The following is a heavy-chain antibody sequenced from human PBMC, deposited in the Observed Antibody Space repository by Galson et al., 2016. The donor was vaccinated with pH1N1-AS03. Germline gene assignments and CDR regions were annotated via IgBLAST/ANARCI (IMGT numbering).Heavy chain of an antibody. CDR3: AKEGSGSVSKFAFDI. J-gene: IGHJ3*02. V-gene: IGHV3-30*18. Sequence: SLRLSCAASGFIFSSYEMNWVRQAPGKGLEWVAVISSHGKIDYYADSVRGRFTVSRDNSNNTLYLQMDSLRAEDRAVYYCAKEGSGSVSKFAFDIWGQGTIVTVSS. CDR1: GFIFSSYE. D-gene: IGHD3-10*01. CDR2: ISSHGKID.